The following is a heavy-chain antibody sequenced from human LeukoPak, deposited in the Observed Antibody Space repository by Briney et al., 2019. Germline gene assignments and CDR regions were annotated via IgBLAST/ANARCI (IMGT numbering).Heavy chain of an antibody. J-gene: IGHJ6*02. CDR1: GDSVSSNSGT. CDR2: TYYRSKWYN. D-gene: IGHD5/OR15-5a*01. V-gene: IGHV6-1*01. CDR3: ARGKSKRLDV. Sequence: SQTLSLTCAISGDSVSSNSGTWNWIRQSPSRGLEWLGRTYYRSKWYNDYAVSVKSRITINPDTSKNHFSLQLNSVTPDDTAVCYCARGKSKRLDVWGQGTTATVSS.